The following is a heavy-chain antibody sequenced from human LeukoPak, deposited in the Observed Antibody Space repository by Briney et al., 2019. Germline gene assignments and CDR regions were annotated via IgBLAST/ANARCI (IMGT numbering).Heavy chain of an antibody. V-gene: IGHV3-23*01. D-gene: IGHD7-27*01. CDR2: ISGSGGST. J-gene: IGHJ4*02. Sequence: GGSLRLSCAASGFTFSSYAMSWVRQAPGKGLEWVSAISGSGGSTYYADSVKGRFTISRDNSKNTLYLQMNSLRAEDTAVYYCAKFPNWAFGSRIGGGSFDYWGQGTLVTVSS. CDR1: GFTFSSYA. CDR3: AKFPNWAFGSRIGGGSFDY.